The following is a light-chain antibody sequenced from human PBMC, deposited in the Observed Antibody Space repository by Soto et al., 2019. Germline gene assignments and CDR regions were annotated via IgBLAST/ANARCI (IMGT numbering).Light chain of an antibody. CDR1: SSDVGGFNF. CDR3: CSYAGTYTWV. CDR2: DVT. V-gene: IGLV2-11*01. J-gene: IGLJ3*02. Sequence: QSALTQPRSVSGSPGQSVTISCTGTSSDVGGFNFVSWYQQHPGKVPKVVIYDVTKRPSGVPDRFSGSKSGHTASLTISGLQAEDEADYYCCSYAGTYTWVFGGGTKLTVL.